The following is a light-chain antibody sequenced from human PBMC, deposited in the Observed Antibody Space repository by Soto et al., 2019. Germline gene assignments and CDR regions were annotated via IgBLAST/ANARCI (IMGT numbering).Light chain of an antibody. V-gene: IGKV3-15*01. CDR1: QSVSSN. CDR2: GAF. J-gene: IGKJ1*01. Sequence: EIVMTQSPVTLSVSPGERATLSCRASQSVSSNLAWYQQKPGQAPSLLIYGAFTRATGIPARFSGTGSGTEFTLTISSLQSEDFALYYCQHEETFGQGTKVDIK. CDR3: QHEET.